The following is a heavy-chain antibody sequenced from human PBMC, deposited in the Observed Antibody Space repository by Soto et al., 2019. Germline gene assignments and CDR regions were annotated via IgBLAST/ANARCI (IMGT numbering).Heavy chain of an antibody. V-gene: IGHV3-23*01. CDR1: GFTFSSYA. Sequence: EVQLLESGGGLVQPGGSLRLSCAASGFTFSSYAMSWVRQAPGKGLEWVSAISGSGGSTYYADSVKGRFTISRDNSKNTLYQQMNSLRAEDTAVYYCAKGWGWAGTTFYDYWGQGTLVTVSS. CDR3: AKGWGWAGTTFYDY. D-gene: IGHD1-7*01. J-gene: IGHJ4*02. CDR2: ISGSGGST.